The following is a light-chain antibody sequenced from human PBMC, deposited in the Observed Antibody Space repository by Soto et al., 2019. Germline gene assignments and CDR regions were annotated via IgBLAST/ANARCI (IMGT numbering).Light chain of an antibody. CDR1: SSNIGAGYD. J-gene: IGLJ2*01. V-gene: IGLV1-40*01. Sequence: QSALTQPPSVSGAPGQRVTISCTGSSSNIGAGYDVHWYQQLPGTAPKLLIYDNNNRPSGVPDRFSGSKSGTSASLAITGLQAEDEADYYCQSYDSSLSGSVFGGGTKVTVL. CDR2: DNN. CDR3: QSYDSSLSGSV.